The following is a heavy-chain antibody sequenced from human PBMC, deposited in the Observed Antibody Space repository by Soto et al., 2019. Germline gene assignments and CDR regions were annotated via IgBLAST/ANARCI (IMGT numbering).Heavy chain of an antibody. V-gene: IGHV4-31*03. CDR2: IYYSGST. Sequence: KPSETLSLTCTVSGGSISSGGYYWIWLRQDPGKGLEWIGYIYYSGSTYYNPSLKSRVAISVDTSKNHFSLKLSSVTAADTAVYYCPRALHNWNYDWGYYYGMDVWGQGTTVTVSS. CDR1: GGSISSGGYY. CDR3: PRALHNWNYDWGYYYGMDV. J-gene: IGHJ6*02. D-gene: IGHD1-7*01.